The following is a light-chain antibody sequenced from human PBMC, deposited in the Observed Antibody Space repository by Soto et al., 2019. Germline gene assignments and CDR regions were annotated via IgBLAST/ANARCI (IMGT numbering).Light chain of an antibody. CDR3: QQYGTSEII. CDR1: QSLTNSF. V-gene: IGKV3-20*01. Sequence: EFVLTQSPGTLSLSPVERATLSCRASQSLTNSFIAWYQQKPGQAPRLLIYDTSSRASGIPDRFSGSGSGTDFTLTISRLEPEDFAVFYCQQYGTSEIIFGQGTRLEIK. J-gene: IGKJ5*01. CDR2: DTS.